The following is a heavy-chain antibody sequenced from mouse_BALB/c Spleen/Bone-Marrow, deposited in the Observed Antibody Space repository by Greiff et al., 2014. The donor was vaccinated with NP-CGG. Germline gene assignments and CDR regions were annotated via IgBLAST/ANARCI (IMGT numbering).Heavy chain of an antibody. CDR3: TRSAARSDY. V-gene: IGHV1-5*01. J-gene: IGHJ2*01. Sequence: VQLQQPGTVLARPGTSVKMSCKASGYSFTSFWMHWIKQRPGQGLQWIGAIYPGNGDTSYTQNFKGKAKLTAVTSASTAYMELSSLTNEDSAVYYCTRSAARSDYWGQGTTLTVSS. D-gene: IGHD3-1*01. CDR1: GYSFTSFW. CDR2: IYPGNGDT.